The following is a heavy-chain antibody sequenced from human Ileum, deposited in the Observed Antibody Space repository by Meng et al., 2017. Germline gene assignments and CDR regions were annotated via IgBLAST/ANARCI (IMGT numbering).Heavy chain of an antibody. CDR1: GGSFSNYY. D-gene: IGHD3-9*01. CDR2: IHPSGST. J-gene: IGHJ4*02. V-gene: IGHV4-34*01. CDR3: ARGDDWAKSGNF. Sequence: HLRPWAAGLLKLSATLYLSCAVYGGSFSNYYLTWIRQSPGKGLEWIGEIHPSGSTYYSPSLQSRVTITLDTSKNQFSLTLNSVTAADTAVYYCARGDDWAKSGNFWGQGTLVTVSS.